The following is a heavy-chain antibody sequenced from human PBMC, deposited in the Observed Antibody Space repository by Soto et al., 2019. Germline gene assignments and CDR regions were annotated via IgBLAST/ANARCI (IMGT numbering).Heavy chain of an antibody. CDR2: INHSGST. CDR3: ARGSVPEAISGYYYYYGMDV. V-gene: IGHV4-34*01. J-gene: IGHJ6*02. D-gene: IGHD2-2*02. CDR1: GGSFSGYY. Sequence: SETLSLTCAVYGGSFSGYYWSWIRQPPGKGLEWIGEINHSGSTNYNPSLKSRVTISVDTSKNQFSLKLSSVTAADTAVYYCARGSVPEAISGYYYYYGMDVWGQGTRVTVSS.